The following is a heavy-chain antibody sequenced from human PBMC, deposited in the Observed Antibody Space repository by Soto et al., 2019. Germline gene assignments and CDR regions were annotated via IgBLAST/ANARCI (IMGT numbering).Heavy chain of an antibody. V-gene: IGHV3-21*01. CDR1: GFTFSSYS. CDR3: ARGAPTGTLDYFDC. D-gene: IGHD1-1*01. J-gene: IGHJ4*02. Sequence: EVQLVESGGGLVKPGGSLRLSCAASGFTFSSYSMSWVRQAPGKGLEWVSSISGTSTYIYYADSVRGRFTISRDNAKNSLYLQMNRLRAEDTAVYSCARGAPTGTLDYFDCWGQGTLVTVSS. CDR2: ISGTSTYI.